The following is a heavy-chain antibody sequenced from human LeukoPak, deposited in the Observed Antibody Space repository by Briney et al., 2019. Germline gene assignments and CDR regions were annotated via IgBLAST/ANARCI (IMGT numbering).Heavy chain of an antibody. CDR1: GYTFTSYG. D-gene: IGHD2-15*01. CDR3: ARDPPRIVVVVAATNYYGMDV. J-gene: IGHJ6*02. CDR2: ISAYNGNT. V-gene: IGHV1-18*01. Sequence: ASVKVSCKASGYTFTSYGISWVRQAPGQGLEWMGWISAYNGNTNYAQKLQGRVTMTTDASTSTAYMKLRSLRSDGTAVYYCARDPPRIVVVVAATNYYGMDVWGQGTTVTVSS.